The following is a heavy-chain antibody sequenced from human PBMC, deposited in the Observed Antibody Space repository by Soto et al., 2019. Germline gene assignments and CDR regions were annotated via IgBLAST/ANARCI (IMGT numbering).Heavy chain of an antibody. CDR2: ISRDGGST. V-gene: IGHV3-43*01. CDR3: AKDKSSSSSYGMYV. J-gene: IGHJ6*02. D-gene: IGHD6-6*01. CDR1: GFTFDDYT. Sequence: PGGSLRLSCAASGFTFDDYTMHWVRQSPGKGLEWVSLISRDGGSTYYADSVKGRFTISRDNSKNSLYLQMNSLRTEDTALYYCAKDKSSSSSYGMYVWGQGTTVTVSS.